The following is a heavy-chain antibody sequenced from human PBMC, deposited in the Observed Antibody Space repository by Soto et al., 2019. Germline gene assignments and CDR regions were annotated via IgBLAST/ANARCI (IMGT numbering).Heavy chain of an antibody. CDR3: AKDGSGQWLVTSTSWSFDL. CDR2: ISGSGGTS. D-gene: IGHD6-19*01. CDR1: GFTFSSYA. Sequence: AVGSLRLSCASSGFTFSSYAMSCVRQAPGRGLEWVSGISGSGGTSYYADSVERRFTISRDNSKNTLYLQVDSLRVEDTAVFYCAKDGSGQWLVTSTSWSFDLWGPGTLVTGSS. V-gene: IGHV3-23*01. J-gene: IGHJ2*01.